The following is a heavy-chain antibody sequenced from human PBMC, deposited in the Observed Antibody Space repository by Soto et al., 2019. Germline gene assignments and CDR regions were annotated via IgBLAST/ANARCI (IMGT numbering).Heavy chain of an antibody. V-gene: IGHV3-53*01. J-gene: IGHJ6*02. D-gene: IGHD7-27*01. Sequence: EVQLVESGGGLIQPGGSLRLSCAASGFTVSSNYMSWVRQAPGKGLEWVSVIYSGGSTYYADSVKGRFTISRDNSKNTLYLQMNSLRAEDTSVYYCARDNWGPRLWGRDVWGQGTTVTVSS. CDR3: ARDNWGPRLWGRDV. CDR1: GFTVSSNY. CDR2: IYSGGST.